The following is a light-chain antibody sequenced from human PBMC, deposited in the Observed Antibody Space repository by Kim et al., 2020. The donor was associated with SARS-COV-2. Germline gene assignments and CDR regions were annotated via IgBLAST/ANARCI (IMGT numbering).Light chain of an antibody. J-gene: IGLJ3*02. V-gene: IGLV7-43*01. Sequence: QAVVTQEPSLTVSPGGTVTLTCASNTGALTSGSLANWFQQKPGQAPRTLIYSTDNKHSWTPARFSGSVLGGKAALTLSGVQPEDEAEYFCLLHYGVYWMFGGGTQLTVL. CDR3: LLHYGVYWM. CDR2: STD. CDR1: TGALTSGSL.